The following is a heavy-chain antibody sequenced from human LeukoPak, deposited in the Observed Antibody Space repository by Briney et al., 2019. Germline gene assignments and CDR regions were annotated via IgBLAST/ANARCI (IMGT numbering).Heavy chain of an antibody. CDR1: GGSISSYY. J-gene: IGHJ6*03. Sequence: SETLSLTCTVSGGSISSYYWSWIRQPPGKGLEWIGYIYYSGSTNYNPSLKSRVTISVDTSKNQFSLKLSSVTAADTAVYYCARVPITMVRGVVNPTYYYYYMDVWGKGTTVTVSS. V-gene: IGHV4-59*01. D-gene: IGHD3-10*01. CDR2: IYYSGST. CDR3: ARVPITMVRGVVNPTYYYYYMDV.